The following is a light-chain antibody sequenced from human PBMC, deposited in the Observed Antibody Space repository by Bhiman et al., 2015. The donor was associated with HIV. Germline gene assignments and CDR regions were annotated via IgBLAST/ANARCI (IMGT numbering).Light chain of an antibody. V-gene: IGLV1-40*01. CDR3: QSYDSSLSGSV. Sequence: QSVLTQPPSVSAAPGQKVTISCSGGSSNIGNYYVSWYLQLPGTAPKLLIYANTNRPSGVPDRFSGSKSGTSASLAITGLQAEDEADYYCQSYDSSLSGSVFGGGTKLTVV. CDR1: SSNIGNYY. J-gene: IGLJ2*01. CDR2: ANT.